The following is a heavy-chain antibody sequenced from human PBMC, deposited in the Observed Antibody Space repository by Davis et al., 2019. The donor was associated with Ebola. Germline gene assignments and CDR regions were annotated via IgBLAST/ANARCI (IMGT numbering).Heavy chain of an antibody. CDR1: GFTFSSYS. CDR3: ARDLGRGAEPHFDY. CDR2: ISSSSSYI. D-gene: IGHD1-14*01. Sequence: PGGSLRLSCAASGFTFSSYSLNWVRQAPGKGLEWVSSISSSSSYIYYADSVKGRFTISRDNAKNSLYLQMNSLRAEDTAVYYCARDLGRGAEPHFDYWGQGTLVTVSS. J-gene: IGHJ4*02. V-gene: IGHV3-21*01.